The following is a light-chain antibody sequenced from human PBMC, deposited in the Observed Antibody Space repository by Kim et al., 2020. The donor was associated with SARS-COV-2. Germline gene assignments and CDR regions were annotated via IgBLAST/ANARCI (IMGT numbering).Light chain of an antibody. CDR2: DVS. CDR3: NSYTSSTTLV. Sequence: GQSITIACTGTSSDVGGYECVSWDQQHRSKGNKLMIYDVSNRPSEVSNRLSGTRSGNAASLTISGLQAEDEADEYCNSYTSSTTLVFGEGTKLTVL. CDR1: SSDVGGYEC. J-gene: IGLJ2*01. V-gene: IGLV2-14*03.